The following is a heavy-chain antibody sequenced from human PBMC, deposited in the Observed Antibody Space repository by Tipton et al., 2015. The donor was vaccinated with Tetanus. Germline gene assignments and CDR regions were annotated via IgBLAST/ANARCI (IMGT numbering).Heavy chain of an antibody. CDR1: GDSVSSDNHC. CDR2: IYSTGTT. D-gene: IGHD3-10*01. V-gene: IGHV4-61*01. CDR3: ARGKYDSNYYGVWFDP. Sequence: TLSLTCTVSGDSVSSDNHCWSWIRQAPGKGLESLGYIYSTGTTHYNPSLKSRVTISKDTATNQFSLKLTSVTAADTAVYYCARGKYDSNYYGVWFDPWGQGTLVTVSP. J-gene: IGHJ5*02.